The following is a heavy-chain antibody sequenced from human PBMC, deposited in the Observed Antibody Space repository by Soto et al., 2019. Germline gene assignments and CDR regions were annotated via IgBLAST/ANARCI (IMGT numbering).Heavy chain of an antibody. CDR1: GFAFRSYA. V-gene: IGHV3-30*03. Sequence: PGGSLRLSCAASGFAFRSYAMHWVRQAPGKGLEWVAIISYNGRNTYTADSVKGRIIISRDNSKNTLYLEMDSLTAEDTAVYFCARESEDLTSNFDCWGQGTLVTVSS. CDR3: ARESEDLTSNFDC. CDR2: ISYNGRNT. J-gene: IGHJ4*02.